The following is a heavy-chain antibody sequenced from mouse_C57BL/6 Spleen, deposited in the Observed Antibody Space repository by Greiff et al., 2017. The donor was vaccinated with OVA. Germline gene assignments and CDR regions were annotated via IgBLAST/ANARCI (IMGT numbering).Heavy chain of an antibody. CDR2: INPNNGGT. D-gene: IGHD3-1*01. CDR3: ARRGLTLYYFDY. Sequence: EVQLQQSGPELVKPGASVKISCKASGYTFTDYYMNWVKQSHGKSLEWIGDINPNNGGTSYNQKFKGKATLTVDKSSSTAYMELRSLTSEDSAVYYCARRGLTLYYFDYWGQGTTLTVSS. V-gene: IGHV1-26*01. CDR1: GYTFTDYY. J-gene: IGHJ2*01.